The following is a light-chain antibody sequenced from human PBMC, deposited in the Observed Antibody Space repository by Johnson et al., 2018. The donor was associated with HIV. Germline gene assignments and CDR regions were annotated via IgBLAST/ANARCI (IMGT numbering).Light chain of an antibody. V-gene: IGLV1-51*01. J-gene: IGLJ1*01. CDR2: DNN. CDR3: GTWDSSLSGYV. Sequence: QSVLTQPPSVSAAPGQRVTRSYSGSSSNIGNNFVSWFRQLPLRAPKVLIYDNNERPSGIPDRFSGSKSGTSATLGITGLQTGDEADYYCGTWDSSLSGYVFGTGTKVTVL. CDR1: SSNIGNNF.